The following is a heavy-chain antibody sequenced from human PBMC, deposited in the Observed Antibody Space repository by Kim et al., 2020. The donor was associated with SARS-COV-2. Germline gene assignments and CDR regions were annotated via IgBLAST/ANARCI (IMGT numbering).Heavy chain of an antibody. V-gene: IGHV6-1*01. D-gene: IGHD3-16*01. CDR3: ARGASRSLDY. CDR1: GDSVSNSGVA. Sequence: SQTLSLTCAISGDSVSNSGVAWNWIRQSPSRGLEWLGRTFFRSTKWYNDYTDFVNSRMTISPDVSKNQFSLQLNAVTPEETAVYYCARGASRSLDYWGQGTLVTVSS. J-gene: IGHJ4*02. CDR2: TFFRSTKWYN.